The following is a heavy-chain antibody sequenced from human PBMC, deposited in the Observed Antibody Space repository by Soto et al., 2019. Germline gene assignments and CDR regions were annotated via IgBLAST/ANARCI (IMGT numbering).Heavy chain of an antibody. CDR2: ISYDGSNK. CDR1: GFTFSSYA. J-gene: IGHJ4*02. D-gene: IGHD7-27*01. Sequence: QVQLVESGGGVVQPGRSLRLSCAASGFTFSSYAMHWVRQAPGKGLEWVAVISYDGSNKYYADSVKGRFTISRDNAKNPLYLQMSSLRAEDTAVYYCATEHGWGRQRDYWGQGTLVTVSS. V-gene: IGHV3-30-3*01. CDR3: ATEHGWGRQRDY.